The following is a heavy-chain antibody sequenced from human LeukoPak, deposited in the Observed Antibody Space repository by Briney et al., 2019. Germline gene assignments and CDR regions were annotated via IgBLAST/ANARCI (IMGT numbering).Heavy chain of an antibody. D-gene: IGHD1-7*01. CDR3: ASPGYNWNYKYFQH. J-gene: IGHJ1*01. V-gene: IGHV4-34*01. Sequence: SETLSLTCAVYGGSFSGYYWSWIRQPPGKGLEWIGEINHSGSTNYNPSLKSRVTTSVDTSKNQFSLKLSPVIAADTAVYYCASPGYNWNYKYFQHWGQGTLVTVSS. CDR1: GGSFSGYY. CDR2: INHSGST.